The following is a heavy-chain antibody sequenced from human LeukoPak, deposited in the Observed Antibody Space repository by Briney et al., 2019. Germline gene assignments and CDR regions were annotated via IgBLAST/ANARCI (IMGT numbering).Heavy chain of an antibody. CDR1: GGTFSSYA. J-gene: IGHJ6*03. CDR2: IIPIFGTA. Sequence: ASVKVSCKASGGTFSSYAISWVQQAPGQGLEWMGGIIPIFGTANYAQKFQGRVTMTRDMSTSTVYMELSSLRSEDTAVYYCARDRTRIGSSAGVYYYYYYYMDVWGKGTTVTVSS. CDR3: ARDRTRIGSSAGVYYYYYYYMDV. D-gene: IGHD6-6*01. V-gene: IGHV1-69*05.